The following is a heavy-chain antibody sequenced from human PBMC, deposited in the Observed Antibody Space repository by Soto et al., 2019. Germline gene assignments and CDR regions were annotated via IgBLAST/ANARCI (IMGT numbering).Heavy chain of an antibody. D-gene: IGHD3-22*01. J-gene: IGHJ3*02. CDR2: INHSGST. CDR1: GGSFSGYY. Sequence: SETRSLTGAVYGGSFSGYYWSWIRQPPRKGLEWIGEINHSGSTNYNPSLKSRVTISVDTSKNQFSLKLSSVTAVDTAVYYCARASFLEGDYYDSSARGLSDSFDIWGQGTMVTVSS. CDR3: ARASFLEGDYYDSSARGLSDSFDI. V-gene: IGHV4-34*01.